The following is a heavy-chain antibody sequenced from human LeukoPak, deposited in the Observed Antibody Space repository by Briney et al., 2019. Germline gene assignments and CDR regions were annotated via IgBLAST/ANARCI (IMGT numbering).Heavy chain of an antibody. V-gene: IGHV3-23*01. CDR1: GFTFSSYA. J-gene: IGHJ4*02. Sequence: GGSLRLSCAASGFTFSSYAMSWVRQAPGKGLEWVSGITNSGGNTYYADSVKGRFTISRDNSKSTLYLQMNSLRAEDTAVFYCAKGGQTDRFDYWGQGALVTVSS. CDR3: AKGGQTDRFDY. CDR2: ITNSGGNT. D-gene: IGHD5-12*01.